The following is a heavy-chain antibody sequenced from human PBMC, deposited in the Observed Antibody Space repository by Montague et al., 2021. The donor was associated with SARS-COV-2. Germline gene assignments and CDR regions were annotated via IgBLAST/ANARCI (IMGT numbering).Heavy chain of an antibody. CDR2: INHRGST. CDR1: GGSFSGYY. CDR3: SKVRYYGSGTSLGMDV. V-gene: IGHV4-34*01. J-gene: IGHJ6*02. Sequence: SETLSLTCAAYGGSFSGYYWSWIRQPPGKGLEWIGEINHRGSTNYNPPLKSRVTISVDTSKDQFSLKLSSVTAADTAVYYCSKVRYYGSGTSLGMDVWGQGTTVTVSS. D-gene: IGHD3-10*01.